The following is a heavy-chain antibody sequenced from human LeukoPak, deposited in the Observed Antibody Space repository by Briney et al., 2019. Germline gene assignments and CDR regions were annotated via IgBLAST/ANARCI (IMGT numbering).Heavy chain of an antibody. CDR1: GFNFNDYP. J-gene: IGHJ4*02. V-gene: IGHV3-23*01. CDR3: AKENPVGGTNYFDY. CDR2: ITSSGETT. D-gene: IGHD1-26*01. Sequence: GGSLRLSCAAPGFNFNDYPMSWVRQTPGKGLEWVSAITSSGETTYYADSVRGRFTISRDNSKNTLYLQMNTLRAEDRAVYYCAKENPVGGTNYFDYWGQGTLVTVSS.